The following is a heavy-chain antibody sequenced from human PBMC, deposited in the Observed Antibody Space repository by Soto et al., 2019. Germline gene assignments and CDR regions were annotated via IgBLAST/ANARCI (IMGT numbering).Heavy chain of an antibody. CDR3: ARVEDAVTTARGEITY. D-gene: IGHD4-17*01. V-gene: IGHV3-21*01. CDR2: ISSNSGYM. J-gene: IGHJ4*02. CDR1: GFSFRSYS. Sequence: EVQVVESGGGLVKPGGSLRLSCEVSGFSFRSYSMNWVRQAPGKGLEWVSSISSNSGYMYYADSVKGRFTISRDNAKNTLYLQLNSLRAEDTAVYYCARVEDAVTTARGEITYWGQGTLVTVSS.